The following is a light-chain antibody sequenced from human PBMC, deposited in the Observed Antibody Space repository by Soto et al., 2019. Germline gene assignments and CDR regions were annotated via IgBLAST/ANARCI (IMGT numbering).Light chain of an antibody. J-gene: IGLJ3*02. CDR1: SGHSSYA. Sequence: QPVLTQSPSASASLGASVKLTCTLSSGHSSYAIAWHQQQPEKGPRYLMKLNSDGSHSKGDGIPDRFSGSSSGAERYLTISSLQSEDEAAYYCQTWGTGTWVFGGGTKVTVL. CDR2: LNSDGSH. CDR3: QTWGTGTWV. V-gene: IGLV4-69*01.